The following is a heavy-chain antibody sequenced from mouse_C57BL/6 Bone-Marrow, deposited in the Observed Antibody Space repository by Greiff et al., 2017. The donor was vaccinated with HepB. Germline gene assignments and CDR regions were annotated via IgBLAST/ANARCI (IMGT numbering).Heavy chain of an antibody. CDR1: GYSITSGYY. D-gene: IGHD2-4*01. Sequence: ESGPGLVKPSQSLSLTCSVTGYSITSGYYWNWIRQFPGNKLEWMGYISYDGSNNYNPSLKNRISITRDTSKNQFFLKLNSVTTEDTATYYCARDYYDYFDYWGQGTTRTVSS. V-gene: IGHV3-6*01. J-gene: IGHJ2*01. CDR2: ISYDGSN. CDR3: ARDYYDYFDY.